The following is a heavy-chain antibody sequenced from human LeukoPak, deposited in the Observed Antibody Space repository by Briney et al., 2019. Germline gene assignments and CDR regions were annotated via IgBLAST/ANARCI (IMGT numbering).Heavy chain of an antibody. V-gene: IGHV1-2*02. Sequence: ASVKVSCKASGYTFTGYYMHWVRQAPGQGLEWMGWINPNSGGTNYAQKFQGRVTMTRDTSIGTAYMELSRLRSDDTAVYYCARGPPYDILTGSAVHMDVWGKGTTVTISS. J-gene: IGHJ6*03. CDR2: INPNSGGT. CDR3: ARGPPYDILTGSAVHMDV. CDR1: GYTFTGYY. D-gene: IGHD3-9*01.